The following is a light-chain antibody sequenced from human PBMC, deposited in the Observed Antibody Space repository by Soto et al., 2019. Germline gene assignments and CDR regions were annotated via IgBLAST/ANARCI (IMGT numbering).Light chain of an antibody. J-gene: IGKJ4*01. CDR3: QQYGNSPLT. Sequence: EIVMTQSPATLSVSPGERATLSCRASQSVSSNLAWYQQKPGQAPRVIIFGVSTRASATPDRFRGSGSGTYFTLTISRLEPDDFALYYCQQYGNSPLTFGGGTKVDNK. V-gene: IGKV3-20*01. CDR1: QSVSSN. CDR2: GVS.